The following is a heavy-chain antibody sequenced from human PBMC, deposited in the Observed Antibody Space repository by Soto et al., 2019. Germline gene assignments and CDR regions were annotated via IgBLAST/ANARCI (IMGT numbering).Heavy chain of an antibody. J-gene: IGHJ5*02. CDR1: GGSISSGGYY. V-gene: IGHV4-31*03. CDR2: IYYSGSS. CDR3: ARSVFP. Sequence: QVQLQESGPGLVKPSQTLSLTCTVSGGSISSGGYYWSWIRQHPGKGLEWIGYIYYSGSSYYNPARKSRVTLPVDTAKKHFSLKLRTVAAADTAVYYCARSVFPGGQGPLVTVSP.